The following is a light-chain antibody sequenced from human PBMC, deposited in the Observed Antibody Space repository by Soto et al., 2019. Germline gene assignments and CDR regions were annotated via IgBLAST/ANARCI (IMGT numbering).Light chain of an antibody. CDR1: QSISVH. CDR3: QQSYIPPYT. V-gene: IGKV1-39*01. Sequence: DIQMTQSPSSLSASVGDTVTITCRASQSISVHLNWYQQKPGKVPKLLIYAASNLQSGVPSRFSGSGSETDFALTISSLQPEDFATYYCQQSYIPPYTFGQGTKLEIK. CDR2: AAS. J-gene: IGKJ2*01.